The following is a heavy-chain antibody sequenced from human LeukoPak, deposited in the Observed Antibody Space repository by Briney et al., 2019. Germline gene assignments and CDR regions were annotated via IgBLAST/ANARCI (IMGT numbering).Heavy chain of an antibody. Sequence: QPGGPLRLSCAASGFTVSSNYMSWVRQAPGKGLEWVSVIYSGGSTYYADSVKGRFTISRDNSKNTLYLQMNSLRAEDTAVYYCARDKGLAAAGTGWFDPWGQGTLVTVSS. J-gene: IGHJ5*02. CDR1: GFTVSSNY. CDR3: ARDKGLAAAGTGWFDP. D-gene: IGHD6-13*01. CDR2: IYSGGST. V-gene: IGHV3-53*01.